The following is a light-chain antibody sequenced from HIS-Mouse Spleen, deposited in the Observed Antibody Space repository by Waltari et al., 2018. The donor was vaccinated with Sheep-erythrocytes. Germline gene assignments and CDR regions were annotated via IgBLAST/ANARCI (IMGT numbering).Light chain of an antibody. CDR1: SSDVGGYNY. CDR3: CSQAGSYNHI. Sequence: QSALTQPRSVSGSPGQSVTISCTGTSSDVGGYNYVSWYQQHPGNAPKLVLYDVSKRPSGVPVRLSGSKSGNTASLAISGRQAEDEADYCCCSQAGSYNHIFATGTKVTVL. J-gene: IGLJ1*01. CDR2: DVS. V-gene: IGLV2-11*01.